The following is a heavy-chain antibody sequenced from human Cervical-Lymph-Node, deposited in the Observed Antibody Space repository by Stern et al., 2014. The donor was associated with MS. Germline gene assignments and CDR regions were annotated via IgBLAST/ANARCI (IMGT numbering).Heavy chain of an antibody. Sequence: VQLVESGPGLVKPSETLSLTCSVSGGSISRSTYYWGWLRQPPGKGLEWIGSIYYSGTTYYNPSLKSRITIDQPTNQSSPRLTPVTAADTAVYYCARHDGWLPHYWSQGTLVTVSS. D-gene: IGHD5-12*01. CDR3: ARHDGWLPHY. J-gene: IGHJ4*02. CDR2: IYYSGTT. CDR1: GGSISRSTYY. V-gene: IGHV4-39*01.